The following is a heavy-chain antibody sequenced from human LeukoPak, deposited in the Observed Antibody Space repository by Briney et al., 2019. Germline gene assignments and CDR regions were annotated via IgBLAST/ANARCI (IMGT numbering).Heavy chain of an antibody. V-gene: IGHV3-23*01. J-gene: IGHJ3*01. CDR1: GFNFGNYG. CDR2: IRASGRTT. Sequence: WGSLRLSCAASGFNFGNYGMNWVRQAPGKGLEWVSGIRASGRTTDYADSVKGRFTISRDNSKNTLYLQMNSLRAEDTAVYYCAKIRAPAYDFWGQGTMVTVSS. CDR3: AKIRAPAYDF. D-gene: IGHD3-3*02.